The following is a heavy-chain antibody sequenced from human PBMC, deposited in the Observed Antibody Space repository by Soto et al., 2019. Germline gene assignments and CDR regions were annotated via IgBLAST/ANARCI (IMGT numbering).Heavy chain of an antibody. CDR1: GFSLNTRAVG. J-gene: IGHJ3*02. CDR3: AHRHDLGGFDI. Sequence: ESGPTLVNPTQTLTLTCTFSGFSLNTRAVGVGWIRQPPGKALEWLALINWNDDKRYSPSLKDRLTITKDTSKNHVILTMTNIDFVDTATYYCAHRHDLGGFDIWGQGTTVTVSS. D-gene: IGHD2-15*01. CDR2: INWNDDK. V-gene: IGHV2-5*01.